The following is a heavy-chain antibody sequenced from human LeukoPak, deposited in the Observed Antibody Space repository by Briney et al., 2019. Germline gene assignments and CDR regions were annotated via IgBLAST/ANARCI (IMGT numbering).Heavy chain of an antibody. D-gene: IGHD3-22*01. V-gene: IGHV3-7*01. Sequence: PGGSLRLSCAVSGFTFSTSFMSCVRQSPGKGLEWVANIYPGGSEKYYVDSVKGRFTISRDNAENSLYLQMNNLRVEDTAVYYCARELVVGPAEYFQHWGQGTLVTVSS. CDR2: IYPGGSEK. J-gene: IGHJ1*01. CDR3: ARELVVGPAEYFQH. CDR1: GFTFSTSF.